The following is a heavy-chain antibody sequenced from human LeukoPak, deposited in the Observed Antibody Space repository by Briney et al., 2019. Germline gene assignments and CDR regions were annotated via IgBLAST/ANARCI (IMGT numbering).Heavy chain of an antibody. CDR1: GYTFTGYY. D-gene: IGHD3-16*02. CDR3: AKATLTFGGVISSSDY. Sequence: ASVKVSCKASGYTFTGYYMHWVRQAPGQGLEWMGWINPNSGGTNYAQKFQGRVTMTRDTSISTAYMELSRLRSDDTAVYYCAKATLTFGGVISSSDYWGQGTLVTVSS. CDR2: INPNSGGT. V-gene: IGHV1-2*02. J-gene: IGHJ4*02.